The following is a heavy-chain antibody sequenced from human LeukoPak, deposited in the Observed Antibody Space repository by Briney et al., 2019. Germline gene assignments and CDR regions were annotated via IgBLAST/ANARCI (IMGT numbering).Heavy chain of an antibody. CDR1: GFTFSSYS. CDR2: ISYDGSYT. Sequence: GRSLRLSCKASGFTFSSYSMHWVRHAPPKGLERVSVISYDGSYTYYAESVKGRFTISRDNSKNTLYLQMSRLRAEDSVVYCCSKQMDGYDFFGYWGQGTLVSVSS. J-gene: IGHJ4*02. CDR3: SKQMDGYDFFGY. V-gene: IGHV3-30*18. D-gene: IGHD5-12*01.